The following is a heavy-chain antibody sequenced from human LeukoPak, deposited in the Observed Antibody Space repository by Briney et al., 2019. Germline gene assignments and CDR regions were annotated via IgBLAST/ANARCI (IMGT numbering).Heavy chain of an antibody. D-gene: IGHD3-16*02. V-gene: IGHV3-23*01. Sequence: GGSLRLSCAASGFTFSSYAMSGLRQAPGKGVEGVSAISGSGGSTYYADSVKGRFTIYRDNSKNTLYLQMNSLRAEDTAVYYCAKDLPRVSLFDYWGQGTLVTVSS. CDR1: GFTFSSYA. J-gene: IGHJ4*02. CDR2: ISGSGGST. CDR3: AKDLPRVSLFDY.